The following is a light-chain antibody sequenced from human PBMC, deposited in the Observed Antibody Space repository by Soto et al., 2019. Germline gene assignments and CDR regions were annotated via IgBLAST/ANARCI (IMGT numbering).Light chain of an antibody. CDR2: AAS. CDR1: QGISSY. CDR3: QQRSNWPPIT. Sequence: IQLTQSPSSLSASVGDRFTVTCRASQGISSYLAWYQQKPGKAPKLLIYAASSLQSGVPSRFSGSGSGTDFTLTISSLEPEDFAVYYCQQRSNWPPITFGQGTLLEN. V-gene: IGKV1-9*01. J-gene: IGKJ5*01.